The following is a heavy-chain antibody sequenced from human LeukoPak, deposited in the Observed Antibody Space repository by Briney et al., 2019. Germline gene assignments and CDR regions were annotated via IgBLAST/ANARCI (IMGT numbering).Heavy chain of an antibody. CDR1: GYTFTGYY. CDR3: ASARRYYYDSSGYYGSFDY. Sequence: ASVKVSCKASGYTFTGYYMHWVRQAPGQGLEWMGWINPNSGGTNYAQKFQGRVTMTRDTSISTAYMELSRLRSDDTAVYYCASARRYYYDSSGYYGSFDYWGQGILVTVSS. V-gene: IGHV1-2*02. CDR2: INPNSGGT. D-gene: IGHD3-22*01. J-gene: IGHJ4*02.